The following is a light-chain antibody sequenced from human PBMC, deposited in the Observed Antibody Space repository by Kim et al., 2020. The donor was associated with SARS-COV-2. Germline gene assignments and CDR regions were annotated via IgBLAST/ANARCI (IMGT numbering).Light chain of an antibody. CDR2: AAS. V-gene: IGKV1-27*01. CDR1: QGISNS. CDR3: QQYYSSPWT. Sequence: IRMTQSPSSLSVSIGDRVTITCRASQGISNSLAWYQQRPGKVPKLLIYAASSLQSGVPSRFSGSGSGTDFTLTISSLQSEDVATYYCQQYYSSPWTFGPGTKVDIK. J-gene: IGKJ1*01.